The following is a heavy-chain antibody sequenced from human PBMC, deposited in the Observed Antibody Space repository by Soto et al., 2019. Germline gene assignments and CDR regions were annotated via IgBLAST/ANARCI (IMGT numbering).Heavy chain of an antibody. Sequence: QVQLRGSGPGLVKPSETLSLTCTVSGGSMSRYYWSWIRQPPGKGLEWIGYIYYSGTTNYNPSLKSLVTILLDTSKNQFSLKLVSLTAADTAFYYCARGRGGTYDAFDIWGQGTLVTVSS. J-gene: IGHJ3*02. CDR1: GGSMSRYY. D-gene: IGHD1-26*01. CDR2: IYYSGTT. CDR3: ARGRGGTYDAFDI. V-gene: IGHV4-59*01.